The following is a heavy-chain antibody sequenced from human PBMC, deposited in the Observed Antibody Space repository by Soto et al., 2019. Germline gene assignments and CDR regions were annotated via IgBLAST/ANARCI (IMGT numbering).Heavy chain of an antibody. CDR3: AREYGILVPAAIFYYGMDV. V-gene: IGHV1-2*02. J-gene: IGHJ6*02. CDR2: VNPNSGGT. CDR1: GYTFTGYY. D-gene: IGHD2-2*02. Sequence: ASVKVSCKASGYTFTGYYMHWVRQAPGQGLEWMGWVNPNSGGTNYAQKFQGRVTMTRDTSISTAYMELSRLRSDDTAVYYCAREYGILVPAAIFYYGMDVWGQGTTVTVSS.